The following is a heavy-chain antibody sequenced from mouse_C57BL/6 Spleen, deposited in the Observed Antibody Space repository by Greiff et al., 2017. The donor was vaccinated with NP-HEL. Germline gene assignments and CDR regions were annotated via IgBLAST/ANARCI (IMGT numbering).Heavy chain of an antibody. CDR1: GFTFSSYA. CDR2: ISDGGSYT. V-gene: IGHV5-4*01. D-gene: IGHD2-4*01. Sequence: EVQLVESGGGLVKPGGSLKLSCAASGFTFSSYAMSWVRQTPEQRLEWVATISDGGSYTYYPDNVKGRFTISRDNAKNNLYLQMSHLKSEDTAMYYCARAGVYYDYEGAMDYWGQGTSVTVSS. CDR3: ARAGVYYDYEGAMDY. J-gene: IGHJ4*01.